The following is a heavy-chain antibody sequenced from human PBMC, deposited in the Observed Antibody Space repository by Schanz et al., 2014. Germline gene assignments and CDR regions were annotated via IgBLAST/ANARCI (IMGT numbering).Heavy chain of an antibody. CDR2: LYNNGAA. V-gene: IGHV3-NL1*01. CDR1: GFSFSDYG. CDR3: ARRYSGRYCFDY. J-gene: IGHJ4*02. D-gene: IGHD1-26*01. Sequence: QVQLVESGGSVVQPGRSLRLSCAGSGFSFSDYGMHWVRQAPGRGLEWVSVLYNNGAAYYAESVRGRFAISRDNSKNTLYLQMNRLRTEDTAVYYCARRYSGRYCFDYWGQGTLVAVSS.